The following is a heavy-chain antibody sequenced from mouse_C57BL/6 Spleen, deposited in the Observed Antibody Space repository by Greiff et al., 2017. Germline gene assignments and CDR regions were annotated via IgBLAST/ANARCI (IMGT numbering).Heavy chain of an antibody. CDR1: GYTFTSYW. CDR2: IDPSDSYT. Sequence: QVQLQQPGAELVKPGASVKLSCKASGYTFTSYWMQWVKQRPGQGLEWIGEIDPSDSYTNYNQKFKGKATLTVDTASSPAYMQLSSLTSEDSAVYYCAIAGDYDVGYWGQGTTLTVSS. CDR3: AIAGDYDVGY. V-gene: IGHV1-50*01. J-gene: IGHJ2*01. D-gene: IGHD2-4*01.